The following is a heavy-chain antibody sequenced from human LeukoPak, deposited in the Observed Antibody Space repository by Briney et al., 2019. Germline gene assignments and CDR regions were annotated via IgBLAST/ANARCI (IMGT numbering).Heavy chain of an antibody. CDR2: IHSDGTT. J-gene: IGHJ4*02. V-gene: IGHV4-4*09. CDR1: GGSLTNYY. Sequence: SETLSLTCSVSGGSLTNYYWGWIRQPPGKGLEFIGYIHSDGTTNYDSSLQSRVGISLDTSKIQFSLRLYSVTAADTALYFCARLNFRGGEALHFDSWGQGTLVTVSS. D-gene: IGHD3-16*01. CDR3: ARLNFRGGEALHFDS.